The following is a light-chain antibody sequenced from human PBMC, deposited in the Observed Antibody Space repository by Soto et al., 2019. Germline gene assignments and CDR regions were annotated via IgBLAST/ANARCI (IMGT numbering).Light chain of an antibody. CDR2: DAS. CDR3: QQYNSYSPRT. CDR1: QSISSW. Sequence: IQMTQSPSTLSASVGDRVTITCRASQSISSWLAWYQQKPGKAPKLLIYDASSLESGVPSRFSGSGSGTEFTLTISSLXPDDFATYYCQQYNSYSPRTFGQGTKVDIK. V-gene: IGKV1-5*01. J-gene: IGKJ1*01.